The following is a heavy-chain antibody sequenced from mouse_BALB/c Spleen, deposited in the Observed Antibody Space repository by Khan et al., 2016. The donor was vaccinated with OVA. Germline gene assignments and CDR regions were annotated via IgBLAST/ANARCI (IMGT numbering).Heavy chain of an antibody. Sequence: EVELVESGGGLVQPGGSLKLSCATAGFTFNDYFMYWVRQTPEKRLEWVAYISNGGGSTYYPDTVKGRFTISRDNAKNTLYLQMSRRKSEDTAMSFCARGTTVGAFDYWGQGTTLTVSS. V-gene: IGHV5-12*02. J-gene: IGHJ2*01. D-gene: IGHD1-1*01. CDR3: ARGTTVGAFDY. CDR2: ISNGGGST. CDR1: GFTFNDYF.